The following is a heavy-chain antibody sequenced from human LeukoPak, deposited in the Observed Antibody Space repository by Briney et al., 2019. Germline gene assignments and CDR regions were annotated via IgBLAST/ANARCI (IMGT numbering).Heavy chain of an antibody. D-gene: IGHD6-13*01. CDR1: GGTFSSYA. Sequence: SVKVSCKASGGTFSSYAISWVRQAPGQGLEWMGGIIPIFGTANYAQKFQGRVTITTDESTSTAYMELGSLRSEDTAVYYCARDPDIAAAGYFDYWGQGTLVTVSS. CDR3: ARDPDIAAAGYFDY. CDR2: IIPIFGTA. J-gene: IGHJ4*02. V-gene: IGHV1-69*05.